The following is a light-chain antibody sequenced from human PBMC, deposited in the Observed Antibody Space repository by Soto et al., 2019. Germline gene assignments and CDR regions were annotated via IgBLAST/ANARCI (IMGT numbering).Light chain of an antibody. CDR3: QQYYSTLALP. J-gene: IGKJ4*01. V-gene: IGKV4-1*01. CDR1: QSVLYSSNNKNY. CDR2: WAS. Sequence: DIVMTQSPDSLAVSLGERATINCKSSQSVLYSSNNKNYLAWYQQKPGQPPKLLIYWASTRESGVPDRFSGTGSGTDFTLTISSLQAEAVAVYYCQQYYSTLALPFGGGTKVAIK.